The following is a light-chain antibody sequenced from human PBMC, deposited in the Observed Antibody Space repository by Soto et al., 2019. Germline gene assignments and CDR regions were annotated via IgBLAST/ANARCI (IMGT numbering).Light chain of an antibody. CDR1: SNDLGGYNY. J-gene: IGLJ2*01. CDR2: EVR. V-gene: IGLV2-8*01. Sequence: QSALTQPPSASGSPGQSVTISCTGSSNDLGGYNYVSWYQHHPGKAPKLIIYEVRERPSGVPDRFSGSKSGNTASLTVSGLQAEDEADYYCSSYGGSDNLIFGGGTKPNVL. CDR3: SSYGGSDNLI.